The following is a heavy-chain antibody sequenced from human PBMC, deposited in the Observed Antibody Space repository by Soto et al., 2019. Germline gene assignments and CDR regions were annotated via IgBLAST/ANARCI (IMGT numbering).Heavy chain of an antibody. Sequence: EVQLLESGGGLVQPGGSLRLSCAASGFTFSSYSMNWVRQAPGKGLEWVSSISSSSSYIYYADSVKGRFTISRDNAKNSMYLQMNSLRAEDTAVYYCARGGKVAAAIYYYYGMDVWGQGTTVTVSS. D-gene: IGHD6-13*01. CDR1: GFTFSSYS. CDR2: ISSSSSYI. CDR3: ARGGKVAAAIYYYYGMDV. J-gene: IGHJ6*02. V-gene: IGHV3-21*01.